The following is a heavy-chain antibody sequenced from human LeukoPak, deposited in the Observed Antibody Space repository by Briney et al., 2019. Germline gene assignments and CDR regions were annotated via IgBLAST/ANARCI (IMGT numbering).Heavy chain of an antibody. CDR3: ARGSGRDWFDP. V-gene: IGHV4-59*08. D-gene: IGHD6-19*01. CDR2: IYYSGST. CDR1: GGSISSYY. J-gene: IGHJ5*02. Sequence: SETLSLTCTVSGGSISSYYWSCIRQPPGKGLEWIGYIYYSGSTNYNPSLKSRVTISVDTSKNQFSLKLSSVTAADTAVYYCARGSGRDWFDPWGQGTLVTVSS.